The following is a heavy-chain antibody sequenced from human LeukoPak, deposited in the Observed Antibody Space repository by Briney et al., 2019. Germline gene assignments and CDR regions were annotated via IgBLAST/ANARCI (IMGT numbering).Heavy chain of an antibody. CDR3: AKARLSTGWAYNDY. Sequence: AGGSLRLSCAASGFTFVNYAMSWVRQAPGKGLEWVSAVVGGGSTTFYADSVKGRFTISRDNSRNTVYLRISSLRAEDTAVYYCAKARLSTGWAYNDYWGQGTLVTVSS. V-gene: IGHV3-23*01. CDR1: GFTFVNYA. D-gene: IGHD2-8*02. CDR2: VVGGGSTT. J-gene: IGHJ4*02.